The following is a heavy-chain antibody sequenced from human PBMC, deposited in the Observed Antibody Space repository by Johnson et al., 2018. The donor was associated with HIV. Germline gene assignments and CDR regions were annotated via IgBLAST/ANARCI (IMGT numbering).Heavy chain of an antibody. Sequence: QVQLVESGGGLVKPEGSLRLSCAASGFTFSDYYMSWIRQAPGKGLEWVSYISSGGNSIHYADSVKGRFTISRDNVKNSLYLQMNSLRAEDTALYYCARALPYSSSHTDAFHIWGRGTMVTVYS. CDR2: ISSGGNSI. J-gene: IGHJ3*02. V-gene: IGHV3-11*01. CDR3: ARALPYSSSHTDAFHI. CDR1: GFTFSDYY. D-gene: IGHD6-6*01.